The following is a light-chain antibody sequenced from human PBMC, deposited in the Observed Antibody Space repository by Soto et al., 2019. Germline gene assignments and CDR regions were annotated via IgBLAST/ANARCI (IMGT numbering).Light chain of an antibody. CDR2: GAS. V-gene: IGKV3-15*01. Sequence: EIVLTQSPATLSVSLGDSATLSCRASQRVSLSLAWYQMRPGQPPRLLIYGASTRATDIPARFSGSGSGTDFTLTISSLQSESFAVYFCQQYHIWPSWTFGQGTKVELK. CDR1: QRVSLS. J-gene: IGKJ1*01. CDR3: QQYHIWPSWT.